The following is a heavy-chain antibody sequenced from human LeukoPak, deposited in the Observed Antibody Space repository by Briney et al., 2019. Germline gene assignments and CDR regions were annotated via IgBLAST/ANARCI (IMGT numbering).Heavy chain of an antibody. Sequence: GESLKISCKASGFSFTSYWIGRVRQMPGKGLEWMGIIYPDDSDTRYSPSFQSQVTISADKNFSTASLQWSSPKAADTAIYYCARLGGAGLFYYCGVDVWGQGTTVTVSS. CDR1: GFSFTSYW. V-gene: IGHV5-51*01. CDR2: IYPDDSDT. J-gene: IGHJ6*02. D-gene: IGHD3/OR15-3a*01. CDR3: ARLGGAGLFYYCGVDV.